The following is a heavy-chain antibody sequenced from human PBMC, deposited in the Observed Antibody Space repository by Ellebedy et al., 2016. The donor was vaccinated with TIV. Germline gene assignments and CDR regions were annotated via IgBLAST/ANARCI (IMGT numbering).Heavy chain of an antibody. CDR1: GGTFSSYA. V-gene: IGHV1-69*13. Sequence: SVKVSXXASGGTFSSYAISWVRQAPGQGLEWMGGIIPIFGTANYAQKFQGRVTITADESTSTAYMELSSLRSEDTAVYYCASYGSGSYYRRTGPFDYWGQGTLVTVSS. J-gene: IGHJ4*02. CDR3: ASYGSGSYYRRTGPFDY. D-gene: IGHD3-10*01. CDR2: IIPIFGTA.